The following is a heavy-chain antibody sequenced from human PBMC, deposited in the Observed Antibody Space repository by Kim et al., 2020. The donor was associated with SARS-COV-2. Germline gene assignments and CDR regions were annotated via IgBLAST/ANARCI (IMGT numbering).Heavy chain of an antibody. Sequence: GGSLRLSCAASGFTFSSYGMHWVRQAPGKGLEWVAVIWYDGSNKYYADSVKGRFTISRDNSKNTLYLQMNSLRAEDTAVYYCAKDLRSSITGRITMVRGTISPIDYWGQGTLVTVSS. V-gene: IGHV3-33*06. CDR3: AKDLRSSITGRITMVRGTISPIDY. CDR2: IWYDGSNK. J-gene: IGHJ4*02. CDR1: GFTFSSYG. D-gene: IGHD3-10*01.